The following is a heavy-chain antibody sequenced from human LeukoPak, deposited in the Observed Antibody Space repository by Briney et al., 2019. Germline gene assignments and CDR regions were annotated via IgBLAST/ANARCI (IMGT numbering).Heavy chain of an antibody. D-gene: IGHD2-15*01. CDR3: ARGEIVGYCSGGSRYRPIDI. CDR2: INWNGGST. V-gene: IGHV3-20*04. CDR1: GFNFDDYG. Sequence: GGSLRLSCAASGFNFDDYGMSWVRQAPGKGLEWVSGINWNGGSTGYADSVKGRFTISRDNAKNSLFLQMNSLRAEDTALYYCARGEIVGYCSGGSRYRPIDIWGQGTMVTVSS. J-gene: IGHJ3*02.